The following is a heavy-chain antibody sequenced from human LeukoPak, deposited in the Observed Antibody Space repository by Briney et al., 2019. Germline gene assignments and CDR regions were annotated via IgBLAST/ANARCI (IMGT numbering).Heavy chain of an antibody. Sequence: SETLSLTCAVSGYSIGSGYYWGWIRQPPGKGLEWIGSIYHSRSTYYNPSLKSLGTISVDTSKNQFSLKLSSVTAADTAVYYCARQNDFWSGYYPNYFDYWGQGTLVTVSS. CDR2: IYHSRST. D-gene: IGHD3-3*01. V-gene: IGHV4-38-2*01. J-gene: IGHJ4*02. CDR1: GYSIGSGYY. CDR3: ARQNDFWSGYYPNYFDY.